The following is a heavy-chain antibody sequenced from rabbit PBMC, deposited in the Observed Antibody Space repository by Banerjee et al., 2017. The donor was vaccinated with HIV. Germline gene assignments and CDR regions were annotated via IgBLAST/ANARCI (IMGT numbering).Heavy chain of an antibody. Sequence: QEQLEESGGDLVKPEGSQTLTCTVSGFSFSSSYWICWVRQAPGKGLEWIACIYAGSGGSTYYASWAKGRFTISKTSSTTVTLQMTSLTAADTATYFCARDLSAGSSMWGPGTLVTVS. J-gene: IGHJ4*01. CDR3: ARDLSAGSSM. CDR2: IYAGSGGST. D-gene: IGHD4-2*01. V-gene: IGHV1S45*01. CDR1: GFSFSSSYW.